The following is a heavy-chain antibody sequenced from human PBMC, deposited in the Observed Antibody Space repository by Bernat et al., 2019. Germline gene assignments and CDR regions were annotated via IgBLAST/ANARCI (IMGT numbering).Heavy chain of an antibody. V-gene: IGHV1-18*01. Sequence: LVQSGAEVKKPGASVKVSCKASGYTFTSYGISWVRQAPGQGLEWMGWISAYNGNTNYEQKLQGRVTMTTDTSTSTAYMELRSLRSDDTAVYYCAREPPRYSSSPTAYYYYGMDVWGQGTTVTVSS. CDR1: GYTFTSYG. CDR2: ISAYNGNT. D-gene: IGHD6-13*01. J-gene: IGHJ6*02. CDR3: AREPPRYSSSPTAYYYYGMDV.